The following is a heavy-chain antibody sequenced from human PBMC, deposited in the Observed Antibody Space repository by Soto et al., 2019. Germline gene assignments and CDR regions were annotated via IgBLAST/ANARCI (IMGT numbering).Heavy chain of an antibody. CDR1: GFTFSSYG. V-gene: IGHV3-33*01. J-gene: IGHJ4*02. CDR2: IWYDGSNK. Sequence: QVQLVESGGGVVQPGRSLRLSCAASGFTFSSYGMHWVRQAPGKGLEWVAVIWYDGSNKYYADSVKGRFTISRDNSKNTLDLQMNSLRAEDTAVYYCARDSSGWYVYWGQGTLVTVSS. CDR3: ARDSSGWYVY. D-gene: IGHD6-19*01.